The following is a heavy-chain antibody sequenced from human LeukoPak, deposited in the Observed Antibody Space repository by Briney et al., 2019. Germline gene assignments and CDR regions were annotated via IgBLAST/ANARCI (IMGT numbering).Heavy chain of an antibody. Sequence: ASVKISCKVSGYTFTDYYMHWVQQAPGKGLEWMGLVDPEDGETIYAEKFQGRVTITADTSTDTAYMELSSLRSEDTAVYYCTMGATTAFSFDYWGQGTLVTVFS. V-gene: IGHV1-69-2*01. D-gene: IGHD1-26*01. CDR3: TMGATTAFSFDY. CDR1: GYTFTDYY. CDR2: VDPEDGET. J-gene: IGHJ4*02.